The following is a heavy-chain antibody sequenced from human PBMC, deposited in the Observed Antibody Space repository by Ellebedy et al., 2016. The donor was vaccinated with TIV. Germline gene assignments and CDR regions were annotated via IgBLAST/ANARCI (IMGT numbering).Heavy chain of an antibody. Sequence: SETLSLXXTVSGYSISAGYYWLWIRQSPGKGLEWIATVYHAGDTFYNPALKNRASISMDKSKNQFSLTLTSVTAADTAVYFCASLHGGDFTHWGPGTLVTVSS. CDR3: ASLHGGDFTH. CDR2: VYHAGDT. D-gene: IGHD2-21*02. J-gene: IGHJ4*02. CDR1: GYSISAGYY. V-gene: IGHV4-38-2*02.